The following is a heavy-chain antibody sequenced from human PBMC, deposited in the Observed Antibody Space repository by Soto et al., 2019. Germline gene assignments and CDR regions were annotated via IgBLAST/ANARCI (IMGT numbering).Heavy chain of an antibody. CDR3: AGIEARRKGYYYYGMDV. CDR1: GGSFSGYY. Sequence: PSETLSLTCAVYGGSFSGYYWSWIRQPPGKGLEWIGEINHSGSTNYNPSLKSRVTISVDTSKNQFSLKLSSVTAADTAVYYCAGIEARRKGYYYYGMDVWGQGTTVTVSS. CDR2: INHSGST. V-gene: IGHV4-34*01. J-gene: IGHJ6*02. D-gene: IGHD6-6*01.